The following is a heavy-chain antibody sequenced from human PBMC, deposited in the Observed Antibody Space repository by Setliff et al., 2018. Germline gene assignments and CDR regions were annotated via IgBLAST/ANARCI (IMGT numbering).Heavy chain of an antibody. CDR3: ARAPQYSNFWYALSWFDP. CDR1: GGSFSGYH. D-gene: IGHD3-3*01. V-gene: IGHV4-34*01. CDR2: ISHSGDP. J-gene: IGHJ5*02. Sequence: SETLSLTCAVYGGSFSGYHWSWIRQPPGKGLEWIGEISHSGDPNYNPSLKSRVTISLDTSKNQFSLKLTSVTAADTAVYYCARAPQYSNFWYALSWFDPWGQGTLVTVS.